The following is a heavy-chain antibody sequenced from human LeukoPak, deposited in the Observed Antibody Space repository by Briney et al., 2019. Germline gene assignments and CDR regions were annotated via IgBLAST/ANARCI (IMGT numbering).Heavy chain of an antibody. CDR1: GGSFSGYY. CDR2: INHSGST. V-gene: IGHV4-34*01. D-gene: IGHD3-22*01. CDR3: ARDHWRYYDSSGYWFNYFDY. J-gene: IGHJ4*02. Sequence: SETLSLTCAVYGGSFSGYYWSWIRQPPGKGLEWIGEINHSGSTNYNPSLKSRVTISVDTSKNQFSLKLSSVTAADTAVYYCARDHWRYYDSSGYWFNYFDYWGQGTLVTVSS.